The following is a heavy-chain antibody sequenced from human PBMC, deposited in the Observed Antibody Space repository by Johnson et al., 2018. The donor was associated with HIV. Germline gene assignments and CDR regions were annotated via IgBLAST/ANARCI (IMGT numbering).Heavy chain of an antibody. V-gene: IGHV3-7*05. CDR1: GFTFSSYW. Sequence: VQLVESGGGLVQPGGSLRLSCAASGFTFSSYWMSWVRQAPGKGLEWVANIKQDGSEKYYVDSVKGRFTITRENAKNSLYLQLNRLRAADTAVYYCARGFDAFDIWDQGTMVTVSS. J-gene: IGHJ3*02. CDR3: ARGFDAFDI. CDR2: IKQDGSEK.